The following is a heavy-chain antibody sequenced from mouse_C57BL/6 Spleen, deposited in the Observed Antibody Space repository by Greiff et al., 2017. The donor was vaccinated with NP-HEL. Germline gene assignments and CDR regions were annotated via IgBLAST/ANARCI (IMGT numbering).Heavy chain of an antibody. D-gene: IGHD2-4*01. CDR2: IYPSDSET. V-gene: IGHV1-52*01. Sequence: QVQLQQPGAELVRPGSSVKLSFQASGYTFTSYWMHWVKQRPIQGLEWVGNIYPSDSETHYNQKFKDKATLTVDKSSSTAYMQLSSLTSEDSAVYYCARGDDYDAWFAYWGQGTLVTVSA. CDR1: GYTFTSYW. CDR3: ARGDDYDAWFAY. J-gene: IGHJ3*01.